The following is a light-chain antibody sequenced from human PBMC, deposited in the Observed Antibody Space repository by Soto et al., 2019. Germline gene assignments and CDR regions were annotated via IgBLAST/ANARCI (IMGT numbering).Light chain of an antibody. CDR2: GVS. CDR3: SSYTSTNTLV. J-gene: IGLJ2*01. V-gene: IGLV2-14*01. CDR1: SSDVGDYNY. Sequence: QSVLTQPASVSGSPGQSITISCTGTSSDVGDYNYVSWYQQHPGKAPKLIIYGVSNRPSGISNRFSGYKSGNTASLTISGLQAEDEADYYCSSYTSTNTLVFGGGTKLTAL.